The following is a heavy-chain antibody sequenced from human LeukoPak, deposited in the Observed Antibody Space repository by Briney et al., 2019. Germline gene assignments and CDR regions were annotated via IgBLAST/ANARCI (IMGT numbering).Heavy chain of an antibody. D-gene: IGHD2-2*01. CDR2: IYHSGST. CDR3: ARGFPGIVVVPAAMPGNWFDP. J-gene: IGHJ5*02. CDR1: GGSISSGGYS. Sequence: SETLSLTCAVSGGSISSGGYSWSWIRQPPGKGLEWIGYIYHSGSTYYNPSLKSRVTISVDTSKNQFSLKLSSVTAADTAVYYCARGFPGIVVVPAAMPGNWFDPWGQGTLVTVSS. V-gene: IGHV4-30-2*01.